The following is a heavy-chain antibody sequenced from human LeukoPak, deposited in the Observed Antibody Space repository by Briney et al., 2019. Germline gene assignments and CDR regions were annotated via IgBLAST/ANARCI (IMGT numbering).Heavy chain of an antibody. Sequence: SETLSLTCAVYGGSFSGYYWSWIRQPPGKGLEWIGEINHSGSTNYNPSLKSRVTISADTSKNQFSLNLSSVTAADTAVYYCARVGSVDSSSWYDYWGQGTLVTVSS. D-gene: IGHD6-13*01. J-gene: IGHJ4*02. CDR3: ARVGSVDSSSWYDY. V-gene: IGHV4-34*01. CDR1: GGSFSGYY. CDR2: INHSGST.